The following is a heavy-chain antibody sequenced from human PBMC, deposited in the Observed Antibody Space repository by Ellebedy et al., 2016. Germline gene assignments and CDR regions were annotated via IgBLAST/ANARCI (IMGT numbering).Heavy chain of an antibody. D-gene: IGHD2-2*01. J-gene: IGHJ6*02. V-gene: IGHV4-59*02. CDR3: ARGRYCSSTSCQNYYFYYGMDV. CDR2: VFHTGTT. CDR1: GGSVSSDY. Sequence: SETLSLTCNVSGGSVSSDYWNWIRRPPGKGLEWIGYVFHTGTTNYNPSLKSRVTMTRDTSTSTVYMELSSLRSEDTAVYYCARGRYCSSTSCQNYYFYYGMDVWGQGTTVTVSS.